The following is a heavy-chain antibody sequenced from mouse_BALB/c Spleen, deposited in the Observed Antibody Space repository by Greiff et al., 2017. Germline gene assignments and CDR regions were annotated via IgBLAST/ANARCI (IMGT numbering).Heavy chain of an antibody. J-gene: IGHJ3*01. V-gene: IGHV1-80*01. D-gene: IGHD1-2*01. CDR1: GYAFSSYW. CDR2: IYPGDGDT. CDR3: ARGITTATEFAY. Sequence: QVQLKQSGAELVRPGSSVKISCKASGYAFSSYWMNWVKQRPGQGLEWIGQIYPGDGDTNYNGKFKGKATLTADKSSSTAYMQLSSLTSEDSAVYFCARGITTATEFAYWGQGTLVTVSA.